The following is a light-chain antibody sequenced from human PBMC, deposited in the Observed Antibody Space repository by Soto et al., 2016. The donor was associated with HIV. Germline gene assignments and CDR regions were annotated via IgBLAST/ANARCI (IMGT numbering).Light chain of an antibody. V-gene: IGLV3-19*01. Sequence: SSELTQDPAVSVALGQTVRITCQGDSLRSYYATWYQQKPGQAPVVVIYGKNNRPSEIPDRFFGSNSGNTASLTITGAQAEDEADYYCNSRDSSGNHVIFAGGTKLTVL. CDR1: SLRSYY. CDR3: NSRDSSGNHVI. J-gene: IGLJ2*01. CDR2: GKN.